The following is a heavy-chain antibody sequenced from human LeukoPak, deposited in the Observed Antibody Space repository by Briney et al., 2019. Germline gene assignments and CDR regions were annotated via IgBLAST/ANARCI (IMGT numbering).Heavy chain of an antibody. J-gene: IGHJ3*02. Sequence: ASVKVSCKASGYTFTSYGISWVRQAPGQGLEGMGWISAYNGDTNYAQKLRGRVTMTTDTSPSTASMELRSLRSDDAAVYYCARGLQENLAWLQAFSAFDIWGQGTMVTVSS. CDR2: ISAYNGDT. V-gene: IGHV1-18*01. CDR1: GYTFTSYG. CDR3: ARGLQENLAWLQAFSAFDI. D-gene: IGHD6-19*01.